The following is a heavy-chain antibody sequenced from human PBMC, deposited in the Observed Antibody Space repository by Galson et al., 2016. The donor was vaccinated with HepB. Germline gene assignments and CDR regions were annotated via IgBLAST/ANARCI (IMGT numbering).Heavy chain of an antibody. V-gene: IGHV5-51*01. J-gene: IGHJ4*02. CDR3: AKTATSTGREFDS. CDR2: TNPGDSDT. Sequence: QSGAEVKKPGESLQISCQGSGYTFTSYWIAWVRQMPGDGLEWMGITNPGDSDTRYSPSFQGQVTISADKSINTAYLQWTSLKASDTAMYYCAKTATSTGREFDSWGQGTLVTVSS. D-gene: IGHD1-14*01. CDR1: GYTFTSYW.